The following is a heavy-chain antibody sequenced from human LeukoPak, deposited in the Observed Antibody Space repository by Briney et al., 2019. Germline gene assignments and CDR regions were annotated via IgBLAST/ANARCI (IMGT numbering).Heavy chain of an antibody. CDR2: INPKSCAT. CDR3: ARAGDESTGHYDSLHF. V-gene: IGHV1-2*02. J-gene: IGHJ3*01. CDR1: GYTFDENH. D-gene: IGHD2-8*02. Sequence: RASVTVSFKASGYTFDENHIHWVRQAPGQGPGWMGWINPKSCATDSAQQFQGRLTMTRDTSIDTASMDLSGLRLDDTGIYYCARAGDESTGHYDSLHFWGQGTMVTVSS.